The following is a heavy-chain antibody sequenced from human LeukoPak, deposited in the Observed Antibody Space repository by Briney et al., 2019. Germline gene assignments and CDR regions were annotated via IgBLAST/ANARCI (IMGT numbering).Heavy chain of an antibody. V-gene: IGHV3-74*01. CDR3: AREYSSSRYFDY. D-gene: IGHD6-6*01. CDR1: GFTFSSYW. Sequence: GGSLRLSCAASGFTFSSYWMHWVRQAPGKGLVWVSRINSDGGSTTYADSVKGRFTISRDNAKNTLYLQMNSLRAEDTAVYYCAREYSSSRYFDYWGQGTLVTVSS. CDR2: INSDGGST. J-gene: IGHJ4*02.